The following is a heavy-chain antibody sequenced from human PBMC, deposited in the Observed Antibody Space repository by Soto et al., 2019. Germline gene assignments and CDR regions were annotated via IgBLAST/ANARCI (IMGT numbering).Heavy chain of an antibody. J-gene: IGHJ4*02. Sequence: PWGSLGLSCAASGFTFSSYAMSWVRQAPGKGLEWVSAISGSGGSTYYADSVKGRFTISRDNSKNTLYLQMNSLRAEDTAVYYCAKDSEGDDGYFDYWGQGTLVTVSS. CDR1: GFTFSSYA. V-gene: IGHV3-23*01. CDR3: AKDSEGDDGYFDY. CDR2: ISGSGGST. D-gene: IGHD2-21*02.